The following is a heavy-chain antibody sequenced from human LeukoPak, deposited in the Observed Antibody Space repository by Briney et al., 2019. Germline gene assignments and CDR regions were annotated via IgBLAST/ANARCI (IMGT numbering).Heavy chain of an antibody. J-gene: IGHJ5*02. CDR1: GGSISSYY. V-gene: IGHV4-59*01. CDR3: ANGGYCSSTSCYPKWFDP. Sequence: SETLSLTCTVSGGSISSYYLSWIRQPPGKGLEWIGYIYYSGSTNYNPSLKSRVTISVDTSKNQFSLKLRSVTAADTAVYYCANGGYCSSTSCYPKWFDPWGQGTLVTVSS. CDR2: IYYSGST. D-gene: IGHD2-2*01.